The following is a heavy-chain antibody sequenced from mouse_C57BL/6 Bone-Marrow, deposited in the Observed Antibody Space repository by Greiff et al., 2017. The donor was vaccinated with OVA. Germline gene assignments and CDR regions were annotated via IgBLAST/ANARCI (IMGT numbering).Heavy chain of an antibody. CDR2: INYDGSST. CDR1: GFTFSDYY. D-gene: IGHD2-1*01. V-gene: IGHV5-16*01. Sequence: EVKLMESEGGLVQPGSSMKLSCTASGFTFSDYYMAWVRQVPEKGLEWVANINYDGSSTYYLDSLKSRFIISRDNAKNILYLQMSSLKSEDTATYYCARDREGKGYFDVWGTGTTVTVSS. J-gene: IGHJ1*03. CDR3: ARDREGKGYFDV.